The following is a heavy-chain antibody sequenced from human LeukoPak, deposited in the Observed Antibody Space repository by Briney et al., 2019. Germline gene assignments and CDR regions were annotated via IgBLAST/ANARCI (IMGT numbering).Heavy chain of an antibody. D-gene: IGHD3-3*01. V-gene: IGHV4-4*07. CDR2: IYTSGST. J-gene: IGHJ6*03. Sequence: SETLSLTCTVSGGSISSYYWSWIRQPAGKGLEWIGRIYTSGSTNYNPSLKSRVTISVDTSKNQFSLKLSSVTAADTAVYYCARHSHDFLYYYYYMDVWGKGTTVTVSS. CDR1: GGSISSYY. CDR3: ARHSHDFLYYYYYMDV.